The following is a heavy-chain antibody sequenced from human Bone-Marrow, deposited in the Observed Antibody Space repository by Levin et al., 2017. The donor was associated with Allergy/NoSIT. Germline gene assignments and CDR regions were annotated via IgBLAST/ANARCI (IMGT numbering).Heavy chain of an antibody. CDR2: IKQDGSVK. J-gene: IGHJ3*01. V-gene: IGHV3-7*04. Sequence: GESLKISCAASGFTFSNYWMSWVRQAPGKGLEWVANIKQDGSVKQYVDSVKGRFTISRDNAKNSLFLQMNSLRAEDSAVYYCSMGDTFDVWGQGTMVTVSS. CDR1: GFTFSNYW. CDR3: SMGDTFDV.